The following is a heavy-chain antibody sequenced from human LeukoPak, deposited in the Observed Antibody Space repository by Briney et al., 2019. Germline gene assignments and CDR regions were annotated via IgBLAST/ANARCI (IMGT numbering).Heavy chain of an antibody. D-gene: IGHD3-22*01. J-gene: IGHJ4*02. Sequence: PSETLSLTCAVSGASISSSARWSWVRQFPGKGLEWIGEVYHGGSTNYSPSLKSRVTISVDTSKNQFSLKLSSVTAADTAVYYCARLLNYYDGSVYWGYYFDYWGQGTLVTVSS. CDR3: ARLLNYYDGSVYWGYYFDY. CDR1: GASISSSAR. CDR2: VYHGGST. V-gene: IGHV4-4*02.